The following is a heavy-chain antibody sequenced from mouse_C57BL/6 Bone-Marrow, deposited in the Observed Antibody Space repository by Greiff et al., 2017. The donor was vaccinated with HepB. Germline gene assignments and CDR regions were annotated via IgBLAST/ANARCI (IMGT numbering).Heavy chain of an antibody. Sequence: VQLQQPGAELVRPGSSVKLSCKASGYTFTSYWMDWVKQRPGQGLEWIGNIYPSDSETHYNQKFKDKATLTVDKSSSTAYMQLSSLTSEDSAVYYCARGVYRYDPLFAYWGQGTLVTVSA. CDR2: IYPSDSET. V-gene: IGHV1-61*01. CDR3: ARGVYRYDPLFAY. D-gene: IGHD2-14*01. J-gene: IGHJ3*01. CDR1: GYTFTSYW.